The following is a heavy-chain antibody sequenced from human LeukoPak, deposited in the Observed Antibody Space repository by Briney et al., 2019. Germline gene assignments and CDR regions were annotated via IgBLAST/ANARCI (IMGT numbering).Heavy chain of an antibody. J-gene: IGHJ4*02. CDR3: ARSTSDDYGDYLPDY. V-gene: IGHV4-59*01. D-gene: IGHD4-17*01. CDR1: GGSISSYY. CDR2: IYYSGST. Sequence: PSETLSLTCTVSGGSISSYYWSWIRQPPGKGLEWIGYIYYSGSTNYNPSLKSRVTISVDTSKNQFSLKLSSVTAADTAVYYCARSTSDDYGDYLPDYWGQGTLVTVSS.